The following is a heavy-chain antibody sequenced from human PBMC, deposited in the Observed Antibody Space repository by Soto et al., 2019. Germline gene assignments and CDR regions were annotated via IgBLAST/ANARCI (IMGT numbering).Heavy chain of an antibody. CDR2: ISGSGSST. Sequence: GGSLRLSCAASGFTFSIYAMSWVRQAPGKGLEWVSSISGSGSSTYNADSVKGRFTFSRDNSKNTLYLQMNSLRAEDTAVYYCAKDPAQFSGWYSGNWFDPWGQGTLVTVSS. D-gene: IGHD6-19*01. J-gene: IGHJ5*02. CDR1: GFTFSIYA. CDR3: AKDPAQFSGWYSGNWFDP. V-gene: IGHV3-23*01.